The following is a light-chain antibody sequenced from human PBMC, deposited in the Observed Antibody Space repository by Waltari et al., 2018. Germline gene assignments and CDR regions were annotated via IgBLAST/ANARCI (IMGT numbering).Light chain of an antibody. CDR3: SSYTSSSTLPV. J-gene: IGLJ3*02. CDR2: EVS. Sequence: QSALTQPASVSGSPGQSITISCTGTSSDVGGYNYVPWYQQHPGKAPKLMIYEVSNRPSGVSNRFSGSKSGNTASLTISGLQAEDEADYYCSSYTSSSTLPVFGGGTKLTVL. CDR1: SSDVGGYNY. V-gene: IGLV2-14*01.